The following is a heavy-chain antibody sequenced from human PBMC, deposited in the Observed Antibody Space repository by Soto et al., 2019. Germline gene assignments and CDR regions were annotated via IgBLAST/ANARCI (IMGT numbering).Heavy chain of an antibody. V-gene: IGHV4-34*01. CDR3: ARGKLSDYVWGSYRYHFDY. CDR2: INHSGST. D-gene: IGHD3-16*02. Sequence: SETLSLTCAVYGGSFSAYYWSWIRQPPGKGLEWIGEINHSGSTNYNPSLKSRVTISVDTSKNQFSLKLSSVTAADTAVYYCARGKLSDYVWGSYRYHFDYWGQGTVVTVSS. J-gene: IGHJ4*02. CDR1: GGSFSAYY.